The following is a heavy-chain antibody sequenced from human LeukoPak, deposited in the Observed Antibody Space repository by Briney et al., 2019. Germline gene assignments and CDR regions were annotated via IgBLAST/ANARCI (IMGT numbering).Heavy chain of an antibody. V-gene: IGHV4-34*01. Sequence: PSETLSLTCAVYGGSFSGYYWSWIRQPPGKGLEWIGEINHSGSTYYNPSLKSRVTISVDTSKNQFSLKLSSVTAADTAVYYCASGVDYDFWSGYYTSWFDPWGQGTLVTVSS. CDR1: GGSFSGYY. CDR2: INHSGST. D-gene: IGHD3-3*01. CDR3: ASGVDYDFWSGYYTSWFDP. J-gene: IGHJ5*02.